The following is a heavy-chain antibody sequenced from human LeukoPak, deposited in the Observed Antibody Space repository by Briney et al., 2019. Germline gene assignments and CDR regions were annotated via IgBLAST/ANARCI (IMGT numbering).Heavy chain of an antibody. Sequence: GGSLRLSCATSGFTFSNYAVSWVRQAPGKGLEWGSSISGSGGTTYYADSVKGRFTISRDHSKNTLYMQMYSLTTEDTGVYYCATAAVGATLLNYSYAFDVWGQGTTVTVSS. CDR2: ISGSGGTT. D-gene: IGHD1-26*01. V-gene: IGHV3-23*01. CDR1: GFTFSNYA. CDR3: ATAAVGATLLNYSYAFDV. J-gene: IGHJ6*02.